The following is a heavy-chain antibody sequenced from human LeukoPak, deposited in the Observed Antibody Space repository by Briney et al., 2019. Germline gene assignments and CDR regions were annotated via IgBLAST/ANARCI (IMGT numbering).Heavy chain of an antibody. Sequence: GGSLRLSCAASGFTFSSYWMSWVRQAPGKGLEWASAISGSGGRTFYADSVKGRVTISRDNSRNTLYLQMNSLRAEDTAVYYCAKDATIVPLDSWGQGTLVTVSS. CDR1: GFTFSSYW. J-gene: IGHJ4*02. D-gene: IGHD5-24*01. CDR2: ISGSGGRT. CDR3: AKDATIVPLDS. V-gene: IGHV3-23*01.